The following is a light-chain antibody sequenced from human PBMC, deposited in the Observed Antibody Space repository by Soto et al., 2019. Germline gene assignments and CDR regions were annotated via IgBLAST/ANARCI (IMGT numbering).Light chain of an antibody. J-gene: IGKJ1*01. CDR1: QSVSSN. V-gene: IGKV3-15*01. CDR3: QQYNNWPPT. CDR2: GAS. Sequence: ETVMTQSAATLSVSPGERATLSCRASQSVSSNLAWYQQKPGQTPRLLIYGASTRATGIPARFSGSGSGTEFTLTISSLQSEDFAVYYCQQYNNWPPTFGQGTKVDIK.